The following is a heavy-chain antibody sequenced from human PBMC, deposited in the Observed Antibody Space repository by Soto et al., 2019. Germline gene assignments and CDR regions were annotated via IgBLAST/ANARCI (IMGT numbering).Heavy chain of an antibody. J-gene: IGHJ2*01. D-gene: IGHD5-18*01. CDR1: GGTFSRYT. CDR3: ARLSGRTAMANDPIGAALDWYFDL. V-gene: IGHV1-69*02. Sequence: SVKVSCKASGGTFSRYTISWVRQAPGQGLEWMGRIIPILGIANYAQKFQGRVTITADKSTSTAYMELSSLRSEDTAVYYCARLSGRTAMANDPIGAALDWYFDLWGRGTLVTVSS. CDR2: IIPILGIA.